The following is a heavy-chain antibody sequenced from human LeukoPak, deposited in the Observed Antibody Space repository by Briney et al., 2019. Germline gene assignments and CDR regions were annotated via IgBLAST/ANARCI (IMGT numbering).Heavy chain of an antibody. CDR1: GGSISSYY. D-gene: IGHD5-24*01. J-gene: IGHJ4*02. CDR2: IYYSGST. V-gene: IGHV4-59*01. Sequence: PSETLSLTCTVSGGSISSYYWSWIRQPPGKGLEWIGYIYYSGSTNYNPSLKSRVTISVDTSKNQFSLKLSSVTAADTAVYYCARLYLPATRFDYWGQGTLVTVSS. CDR3: ARLYLPATRFDY.